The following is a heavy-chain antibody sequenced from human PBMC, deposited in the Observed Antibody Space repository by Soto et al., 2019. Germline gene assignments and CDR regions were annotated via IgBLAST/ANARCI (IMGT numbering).Heavy chain of an antibody. D-gene: IGHD7-27*01. Sequence: EVHLLESGGGLVQPGGSLRLSCAASGFTFSNFVMGWVRRAPGKGLEWVSAIGGTSGSTYYADSVKGRFAIARDNSKNTVSLQMSTLRAEDTAGYSCVKRRGDGYFDLWGRGSLVTVSS. J-gene: IGHJ2*01. CDR3: VKRRGDGYFDL. CDR2: IGGTSGST. V-gene: IGHV3-23*01. CDR1: GFTFSNFV.